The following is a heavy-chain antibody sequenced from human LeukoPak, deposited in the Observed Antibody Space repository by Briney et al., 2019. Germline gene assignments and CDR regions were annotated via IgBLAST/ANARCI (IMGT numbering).Heavy chain of an antibody. CDR1: GFTFSSYW. CDR3: AAGTIAAAGYFDL. D-gene: IGHD6-13*01. V-gene: IGHV3-7*01. Sequence: GGPLRLSCAASGFTFSSYWMSWVRQAPGKGLEWVANIKQDGSEKYYVDSVKGRFTISRDNAKNSLYLQMNSLRAEDTAVYYCAAGTIAAAGYFDLWGRGTLVTVSS. J-gene: IGHJ2*01. CDR2: IKQDGSEK.